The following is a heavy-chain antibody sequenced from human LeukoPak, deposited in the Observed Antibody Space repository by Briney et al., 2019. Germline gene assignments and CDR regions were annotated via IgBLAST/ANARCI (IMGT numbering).Heavy chain of an antibody. D-gene: IGHD3-10*01. J-gene: IGHJ3*02. CDR3: ARNLWFGESSDAFDM. CDR2: IIPIFGTA. CDR1: GGTFSSYA. Sequence: SVKVSCKASGGTFSSYAISWVRQAPGQGLEWMGGIIPIFGTANYAQKFQGRVTITADKSTSTAYMELSSLRSEDTAVYYCARNLWFGESSDAFDMWGQGTMVTVSS. V-gene: IGHV1-69*06.